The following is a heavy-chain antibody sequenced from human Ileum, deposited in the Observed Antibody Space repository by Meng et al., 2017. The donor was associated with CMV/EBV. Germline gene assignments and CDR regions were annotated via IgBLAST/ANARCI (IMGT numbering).Heavy chain of an antibody. Sequence: LSGEAPRLTFSSYWLPSVRQAQGQGVVWVSRIKPYGIYTTYADSVKGRFTNSRDNDKNTLYLQTKTLRGEDTAVYYCVGGGSGRIDYWGQGTMVTVSS. V-gene: IGHV3-74*01. CDR3: VGGGSGRIDY. CDR1: RLTFSSYW. CDR2: IKPYGIYT. D-gene: IGHD3-16*01. J-gene: IGHJ4*02.